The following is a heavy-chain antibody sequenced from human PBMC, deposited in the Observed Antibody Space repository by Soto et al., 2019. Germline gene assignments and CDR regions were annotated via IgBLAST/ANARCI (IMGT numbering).Heavy chain of an antibody. CDR1: GGSINTNNYY. J-gene: IGHJ5*02. Sequence: TLSLTCTVSGGSINTNNYYWGWVRQPPGKGLEWIGSVFYNGTTYYSPSLKSRVTISLAPSRTQFSLKLESVTAADTAVYFCARLVVVSPVANAWGQGTLVTVSS. D-gene: IGHD2-15*01. CDR3: ARLVVVSPVANA. CDR2: VFYNGTT. V-gene: IGHV4-39*01.